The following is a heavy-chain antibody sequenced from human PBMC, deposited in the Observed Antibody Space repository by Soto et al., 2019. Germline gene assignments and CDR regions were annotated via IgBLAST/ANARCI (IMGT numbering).Heavy chain of an antibody. CDR1: GFTFSSYG. D-gene: IGHD3-22*01. V-gene: IGHV3-30*18. CDR2: ISYDGSNK. J-gene: IGHJ4*02. Sequence: GGSLRLSCAASGFTFSSYGMHWVRQAPGKGLEWVAVISYDGSNKYHADSVKGRFTISRDNSKNTLYLQMNSLRAEDTAVYYCAKDAEDSSGYCFDYWGQGTLVTVSS. CDR3: AKDAEDSSGYCFDY.